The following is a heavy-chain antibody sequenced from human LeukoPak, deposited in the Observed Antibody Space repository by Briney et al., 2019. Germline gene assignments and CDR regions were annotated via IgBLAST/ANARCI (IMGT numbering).Heavy chain of an antibody. CDR3: AKDTGPLIYDAFDI. CDR2: IRYDGSNK. J-gene: IGHJ3*02. CDR1: GFTFSSYG. Sequence: GGSLRLSCAASGFTFSSYGMHWVRQAPGKGLEWVAFIRYDGSNKYYADSVKGRFTISRDNSKNTLYLQMNSLRAEDTAVYYCAKDTGPLIYDAFDIWGRGTMVTVSS. V-gene: IGHV3-30*02. D-gene: IGHD3-10*01.